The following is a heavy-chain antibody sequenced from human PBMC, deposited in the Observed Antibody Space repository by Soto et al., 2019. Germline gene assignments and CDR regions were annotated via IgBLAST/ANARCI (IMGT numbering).Heavy chain of an antibody. CDR3: ATGGRLRYFDWSHYGMDV. V-gene: IGHV1-24*01. Sequence: ASVKVSCKVSGYTLTELSMHWVRQAPGKGLEWMGGFDPEDGETIYAQKFQGRVTMTEDTPTDTAYMELSSLRSEDTAVYYCATGGRLRYFDWSHYGMDVWGQGTTVTVSS. D-gene: IGHD3-9*01. CDR1: GYTLTELS. CDR2: FDPEDGET. J-gene: IGHJ6*02.